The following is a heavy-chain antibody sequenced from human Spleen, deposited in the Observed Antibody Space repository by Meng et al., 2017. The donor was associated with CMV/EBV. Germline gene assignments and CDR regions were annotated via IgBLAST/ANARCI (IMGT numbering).Heavy chain of an antibody. CDR1: GFTFSSYW. D-gene: IGHD3-22*01. J-gene: IGHJ4*02. CDR3: ARTAITMIVVDIH. CDR2: INSDGSST. Sequence: GESLKISCAASGFTFSSYWMHWVRQAPGKGLVWVSRINSDGSSTSYADSVKGRFTISRDNAKNTLYLQMNSLRAEDTAVYYCARTAITMIVVDIHWGQGTLVTVSS. V-gene: IGHV3-74*01.